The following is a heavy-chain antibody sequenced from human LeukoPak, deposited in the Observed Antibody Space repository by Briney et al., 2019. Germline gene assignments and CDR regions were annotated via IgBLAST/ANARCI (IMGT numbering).Heavy chain of an antibody. Sequence: WVPVSCKASGYTFTGYYIHWVRQAPGQGLEWMGGLNPDTGSTNYVQKFQARVIMTRDTSINTAYMELRRLRYDDTAMYFCARESFSGSGGLNWFAPWGQGTLVTVSA. D-gene: IGHD3-10*01. CDR2: LNPDTGST. J-gene: IGHJ5*02. CDR3: ARESFSGSGGLNWFAP. V-gene: IGHV1-2*02. CDR1: GYTFTGYY.